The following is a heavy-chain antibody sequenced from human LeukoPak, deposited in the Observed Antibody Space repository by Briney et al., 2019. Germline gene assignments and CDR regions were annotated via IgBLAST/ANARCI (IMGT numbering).Heavy chain of an antibody. V-gene: IGHV4-34*01. J-gene: IGHJ4*02. CDR1: GGSFSGYY. D-gene: IGHD2-2*01. Sequence: SETLSLTCAVYGGSFSGYYWSWIRQPPGKGLEWIGEINHSGSTNYNPSLKSRVTISVDTSKNQFSLKLSSVTAADTAVYYCARDAVVGQHQYDYWGQGTLVTVSS. CDR2: INHSGST. CDR3: ARDAVVGQHQYDY.